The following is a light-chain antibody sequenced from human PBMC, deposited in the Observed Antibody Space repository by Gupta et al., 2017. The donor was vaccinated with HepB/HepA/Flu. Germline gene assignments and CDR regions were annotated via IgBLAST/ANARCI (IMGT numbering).Light chain of an antibody. V-gene: IGKV3-15*01. Sequence: EIVMPQSPATLSVSQGERATLSCRASQSVSSNLAWYQQKPGQAPRLLIYGASTRATGIPARFSGSGSGTEFTLTISSLQSEDFAVYYCQQYNNWPRTFGQGTELEIK. CDR1: QSVSSN. CDR3: QQYNNWPRT. CDR2: GAS. J-gene: IGKJ2*01.